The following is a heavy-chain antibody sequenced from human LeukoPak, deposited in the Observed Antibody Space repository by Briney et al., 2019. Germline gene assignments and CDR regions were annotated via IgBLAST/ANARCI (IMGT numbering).Heavy chain of an antibody. V-gene: IGHV3-30*04. Sequence: GGSLRLSCAASGFTFSSYGMHWVRQAPGKGLEWVALTSYDGSNKDYADSVKGRFTISRDNAKNSLYLQMNSLRAEDTAVYYCAREYYDSSGYPWGQGTLVTVSS. D-gene: IGHD3-22*01. CDR2: TSYDGSNK. CDR1: GFTFSSYG. CDR3: AREYYDSSGYP. J-gene: IGHJ5*02.